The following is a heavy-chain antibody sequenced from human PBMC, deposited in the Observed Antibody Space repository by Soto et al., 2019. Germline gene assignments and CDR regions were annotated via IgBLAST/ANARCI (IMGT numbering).Heavy chain of an antibody. CDR2: IIPIFGTA. CDR3: ARDMYSSGYYYVGY. CDR1: GGTFSSYA. V-gene: IGHV1-69*01. Sequence: QVQLVQSGAEVKKPGSSVKVSCKASGGTFSSYAISWVRQAPGQGLEWMGGIIPIFGTANYAQKFQGRVTITADESTSTAYMELSSLRSENTAVYYCARDMYSSGYYYVGYWGHGTLVTVSS. D-gene: IGHD3-22*01. J-gene: IGHJ4*01.